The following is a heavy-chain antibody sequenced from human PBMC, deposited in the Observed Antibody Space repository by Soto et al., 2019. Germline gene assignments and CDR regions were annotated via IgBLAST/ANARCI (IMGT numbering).Heavy chain of an antibody. V-gene: IGHV4-39*01. CDR3: ARLREVAESAVVVVAATLFDY. CDR2: IYYSGST. Sequence: SETLSLTCTVSGGSISSSSYYWGWIRQPPGKGLEWIGSIYYSGSTYYNPSLKSRVTISVDTSKNQFSLKLSSVTAADTAVYYCARLREVAESAVVVVAATLFDYWGQGTLVTVSS. D-gene: IGHD2-15*01. J-gene: IGHJ4*02. CDR1: GGSISSSSYY.